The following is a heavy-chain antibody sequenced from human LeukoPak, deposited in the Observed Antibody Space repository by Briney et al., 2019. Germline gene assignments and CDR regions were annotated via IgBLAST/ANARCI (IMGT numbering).Heavy chain of an antibody. CDR3: AKRRDYCSGGSCYSLDY. Sequence: PGRSLRLSCAASGFRFSDYGMHWVRQAPGRGLEWVAVIKSDGTKKAYADSVKGRFTISRDNSENTLYLQMSSLRAEDTAVYYCAKRRDYCSGGSCYSLDYWGQGTLVT. CDR1: GFRFSDYG. CDR2: IKSDGTKK. J-gene: IGHJ4*02. D-gene: IGHD2-15*01. V-gene: IGHV3-30*18.